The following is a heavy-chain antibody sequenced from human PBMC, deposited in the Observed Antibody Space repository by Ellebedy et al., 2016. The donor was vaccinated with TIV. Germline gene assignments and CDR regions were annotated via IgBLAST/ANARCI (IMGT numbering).Heavy chain of an antibody. Sequence: GESLKISCAASGFMFWRRWMSWVRQAPGKGLEWVANIADDGREENYVDSVRGRFTISRDSSKNTLYLQMNSLRVEDTAVYYCARAIGVADCSWGQGTLVTVSS. J-gene: IGHJ5*02. CDR1: GFMFWRRW. D-gene: IGHD2-21*02. CDR2: IADDGREE. CDR3: ARAIGVADCS. V-gene: IGHV3-7*01.